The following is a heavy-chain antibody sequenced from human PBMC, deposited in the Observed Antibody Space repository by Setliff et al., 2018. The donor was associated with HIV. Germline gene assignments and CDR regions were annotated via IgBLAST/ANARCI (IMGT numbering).Heavy chain of an antibody. CDR2: IYPGDSDT. J-gene: IGHJ2*01. CDR1: GYSFTTYW. CDR3: ARHGRGSSPYWYFDL. Sequence: GESLKISCKGSGYSFTTYWIGWVRQMPGKGLEWMGIIYPGDSDTKYSPSFQGQVTISADKSISTAYLQWSSLKASDTAIYYCARHGRGSSPYWYFDLWGRGTLVTVSS. V-gene: IGHV5-51*01. D-gene: IGHD3-10*01.